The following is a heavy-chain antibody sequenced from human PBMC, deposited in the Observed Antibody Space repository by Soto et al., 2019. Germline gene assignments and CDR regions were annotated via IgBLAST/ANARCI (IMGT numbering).Heavy chain of an antibody. CDR1: GFTFSDYY. CDR2: ISSSGKTI. D-gene: IGHD3-16*02. Sequence: QVQLVESGGGLVNPGGTMRLSCAASGFTFSDYYMSWIRQAPGKWLEWFAYISSSGKTIYYADSAKGRFTISKDNAKNSLYLQMNGLRAEDTAVYYFARTVGLRLGELSLSYYFDYWGQGTLVTVSS. CDR3: ARTVGLRLGELSLSYYFDY. V-gene: IGHV3-11*01. J-gene: IGHJ4*02.